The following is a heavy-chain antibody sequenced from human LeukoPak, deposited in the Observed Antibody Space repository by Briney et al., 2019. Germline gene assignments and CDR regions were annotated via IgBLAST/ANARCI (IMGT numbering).Heavy chain of an antibody. CDR2: ISTYNGNT. D-gene: IGHD6-13*01. Sequence: ASVKVSCKASGYTFTSYGISWARQAPGQGLEWMGWISTYNGNTNYAQKLQGRVTMTTDTSTSTAYMELRSLRSDDTAVYYCARVPDSSSSYCYCDYWGQGTLVTVSS. J-gene: IGHJ4*02. V-gene: IGHV1-18*01. CDR1: GYTFTSYG. CDR3: ARVPDSSSSYCYCDY.